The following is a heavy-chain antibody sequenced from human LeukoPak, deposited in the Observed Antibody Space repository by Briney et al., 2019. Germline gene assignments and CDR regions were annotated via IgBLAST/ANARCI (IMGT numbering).Heavy chain of an antibody. Sequence: PRGSLRDSSAASGFTFSSYAMSWVRQAPGKGLEWVSAISGSGGTTYYADSVKGRFTISRDNSKNTLYLQMNSLRAEDTAVYYCAPSASGRHWGQGTLVTVSS. V-gene: IGHV3-23*01. CDR3: APSASGRH. J-gene: IGHJ4*02. CDR2: ISGSGGTT. CDR1: GFTFSSYA.